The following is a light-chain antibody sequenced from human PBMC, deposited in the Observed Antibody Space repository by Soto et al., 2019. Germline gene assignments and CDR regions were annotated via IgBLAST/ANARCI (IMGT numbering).Light chain of an antibody. CDR2: YAS. CDR3: QHYSNWPPT. J-gene: IGKJ3*01. V-gene: IGKV3D-15*01. Sequence: EMVMTQSPATLSVSPGERVNLSCRASESVHRNLAWYQQKPGQGPSLLIYYASTRATGVPDRFTGSGSGTEFTPTISSLQSEDFGVYHCQHYSNWPPTFGPGTKVEIK. CDR1: ESVHRN.